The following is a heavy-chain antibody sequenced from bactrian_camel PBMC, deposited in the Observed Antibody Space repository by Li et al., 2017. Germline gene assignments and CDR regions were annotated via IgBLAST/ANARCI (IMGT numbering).Heavy chain of an antibody. J-gene: IGHJ6*01. CDR1: GFSYSPN. CDR2: INSETLT. Sequence: VQLVESGGASVQTGGSLTLSCVASGFSYSPNMAWFRQAPGKEREAIASINSETLTNYADSVKGRFTVSRDNTKNTLYLQMNRLKPEDTAMYYCAAEPSRTWCDGVFGYWGRGTQVTVS. V-gene: IGHV3S53*01. D-gene: IGHD2*01. CDR3: AAEPSRTWCDGVFGY.